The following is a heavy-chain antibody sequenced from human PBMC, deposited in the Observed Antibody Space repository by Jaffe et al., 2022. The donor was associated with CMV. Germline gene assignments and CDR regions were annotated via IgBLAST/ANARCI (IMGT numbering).Heavy chain of an antibody. J-gene: IGHJ4*02. V-gene: IGHV1-46*01. Sequence: QVQLVQSGAEVKKPGASVKVSCKASGYTFTSYYMHWVRQAPGQGLEWMGIINPSGGSTSYAQKFQGRVTMTRDTSTSTVYMELSSLRSEDTAVYYCARVGRRFLEWFYFDYWGQGTLVTVSS. D-gene: IGHD3-3*01. CDR1: GYTFTSYY. CDR2: INPSGGST. CDR3: ARVGRRFLEWFYFDY.